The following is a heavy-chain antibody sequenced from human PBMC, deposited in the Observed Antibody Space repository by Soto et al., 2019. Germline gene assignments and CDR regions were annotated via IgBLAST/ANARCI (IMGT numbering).Heavy chain of an antibody. D-gene: IGHD6-13*01. Sequence: EVQLLESGGGLVQPGGSLRLSCAASGFTFSSYAMSWVRQAPGKGLEWVSAIGGSGGSTYYADSVKGRFTISRDNSKNTLYLQMNSLRAEDTAVYYCAATSGIAAAGICWAIHFDYWGQGTLVTVSS. J-gene: IGHJ4*02. V-gene: IGHV3-23*01. CDR1: GFTFSSYA. CDR3: AATSGIAAAGICWAIHFDY. CDR2: IGGSGGST.